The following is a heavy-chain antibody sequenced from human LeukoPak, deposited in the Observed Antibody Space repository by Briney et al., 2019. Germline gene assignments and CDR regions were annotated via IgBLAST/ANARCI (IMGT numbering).Heavy chain of an antibody. J-gene: IGHJ4*02. CDR2: IKQDDSEK. Sequence: QPGGSLRLSCTASGFTLSTYWMSWFRQAPKKGLEWVANIKQDDSEKYYVGSVKGRFTISRDNAKNSVYLQMNSLRVEDPAVYYCGRGGAVASYWGQGTLVTVSS. CDR3: GRGGAVASY. CDR1: GFTLSTYW. V-gene: IGHV3-7*03. D-gene: IGHD6-19*01.